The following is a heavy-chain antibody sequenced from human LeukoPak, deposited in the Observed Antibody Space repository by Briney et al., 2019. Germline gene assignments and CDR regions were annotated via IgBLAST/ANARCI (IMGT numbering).Heavy chain of an antibody. CDR3: AREARGGELLPPPFDY. Sequence: PGGSLRLSCAASGFTFSSYAMSWVRQAPGKGLQWVSAISASGGTTHYADSVKGRITISRDNAKNSLYLQMNSLRAEDTAVYYCAREARGGELLPPPFDYWGRGTLVTVSS. CDR1: GFTFSSYA. V-gene: IGHV3-23*01. D-gene: IGHD3-10*01. CDR2: ISASGGTT. J-gene: IGHJ4*02.